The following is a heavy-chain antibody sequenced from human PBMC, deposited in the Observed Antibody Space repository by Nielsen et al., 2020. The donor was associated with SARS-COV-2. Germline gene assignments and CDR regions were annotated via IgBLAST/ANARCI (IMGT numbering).Heavy chain of an antibody. CDR2: INPSDGRT. V-gene: IGHV1-46*02. CDR1: GYTFNKDF. Sequence: ASVKVSCKASGYTFNKDFVHWVRQAPGQGLEWTGRINPSDGRTTSAEKFQGRVTMTRDTSSSTVYMELSSPRSDDTAVYYCATSWYHYPTSGWTPHVVHWGQGTLVTVSS. CDR3: ATSWYHYPTSGWTPHVVH. J-gene: IGHJ4*02. D-gene: IGHD3-10*01.